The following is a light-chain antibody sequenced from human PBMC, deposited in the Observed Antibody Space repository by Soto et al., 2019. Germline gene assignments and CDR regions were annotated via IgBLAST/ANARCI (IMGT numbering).Light chain of an antibody. V-gene: IGLV2-18*02. CDR3: SSFKSSNTYV. CDR2: DVN. CDR1: SSDIGAYNR. Sequence: QSALTQPPSVSGSPGQSVALSCTGTSSDIGAYNRVSWYQQPPGTAPKLMIYDVNNRPSGVPDRFSGSKSGNTASLTISGLQADDEDDYYCSSFKSSNTYVFGTGTKVTVL. J-gene: IGLJ1*01.